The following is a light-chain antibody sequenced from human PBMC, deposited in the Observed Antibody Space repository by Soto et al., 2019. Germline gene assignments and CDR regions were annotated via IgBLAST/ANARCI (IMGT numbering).Light chain of an antibody. CDR1: QSVTRF. V-gene: IGKV3-11*01. Sequence: EIVLTQSPATLSLSPGERATLSCRASQSVTRFLAWYQQKPGQAPRLLIYDASKRATGIPARFSGSGSGTDFSLTIGSLEPKDFAFYYCQQSNYGPLTLSGGTKVDI. CDR3: QQSNYGPLT. J-gene: IGKJ4*01. CDR2: DAS.